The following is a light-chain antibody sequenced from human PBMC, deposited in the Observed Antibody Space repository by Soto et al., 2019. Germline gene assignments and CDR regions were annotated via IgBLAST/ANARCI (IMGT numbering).Light chain of an antibody. CDR1: HSMSNSN. J-gene: IGKJ4*01. CDR2: GAS. Sequence: IVLTQSPGTLSLSPGDRATLSCRASHSMSNSNLAWYQHKPGQAPRLPIYGASNRATGIPDRFSGSGSGTDFIPTINRLEPEDFAVYYCQEFASNFGGGTKVDIK. CDR3: QEFASN. V-gene: IGKV3-20*01.